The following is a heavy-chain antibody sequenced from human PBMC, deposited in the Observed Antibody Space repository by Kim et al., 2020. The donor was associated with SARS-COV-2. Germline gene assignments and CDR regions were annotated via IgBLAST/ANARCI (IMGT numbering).Heavy chain of an antibody. Sequence: GGSLRLSCTASGFTFGDYAMSWFRQAPGKGLEWVGFIKNKAYGGTTEYAASVKGRFTISRDDSKNIAYLQMNSLKTEDTAVYYCTRLGLRRTPPLHDWGQGTLVTVSS. CDR1: GFTFGDYA. V-gene: IGHV3-49*03. J-gene: IGHJ4*02. D-gene: IGHD5-12*01. CDR2: IKNKAYGGTT. CDR3: TRLGLRRTPPLHD.